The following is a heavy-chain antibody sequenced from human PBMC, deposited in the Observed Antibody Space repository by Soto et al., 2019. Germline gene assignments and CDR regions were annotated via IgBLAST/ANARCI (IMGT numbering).Heavy chain of an antibody. CDR2: ISAYNGNT. Sequence: QVQLVQSGAEVKKPGASVKVSCKASGYNFNSYTISWVRQAPGQGLEWMGRISAYNGNTNYAQKLQGRVTMTTDTSTSTAYMEVGSLRSDDTAVYHCARVVGALGHWFNPWGQGTLVTVSS. D-gene: IGHD1-26*01. CDR3: ARVVGALGHWFNP. J-gene: IGHJ5*02. V-gene: IGHV1-18*01. CDR1: GYNFNSYT.